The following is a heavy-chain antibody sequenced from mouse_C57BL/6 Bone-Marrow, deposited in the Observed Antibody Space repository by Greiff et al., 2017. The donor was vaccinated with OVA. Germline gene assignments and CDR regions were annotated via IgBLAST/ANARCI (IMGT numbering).Heavy chain of an antibody. CDR3: EGYRGYFDG. V-gene: IGHV1-50*01. J-gene: IGHJ1*03. CDR1: GYTFTSYW. D-gene: IGHD2-14*01. CDR2: IDPSDSYT. Sequence: QVQLQQPGAELVKPGASVKLSCKASGYTFTSYWMQWVNQRPGQGLEWIGEIDPSDSYTNYNKKFKGKATLTVDTSSSTAYMQLSSLTSEDSAVYYCEGYRGYFDGWGTGTTVTVSA.